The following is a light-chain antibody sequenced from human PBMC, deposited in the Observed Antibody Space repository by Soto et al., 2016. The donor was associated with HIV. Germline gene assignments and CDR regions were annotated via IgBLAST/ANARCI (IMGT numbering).Light chain of an antibody. CDR1: QSISSY. CDR2: AAS. Sequence: DIQMTQSPSSLSASVGDRVTITCRASQSISSYLNWYQLKPGKAPKLLIYAASSLQSGVPSRFSGSGSGTDFTLTISSLQPEDFATYYCHQSYITPHTFGQGTKLEIK. CDR3: HQSYITPHT. V-gene: IGKV1-39*01. J-gene: IGKJ2*01.